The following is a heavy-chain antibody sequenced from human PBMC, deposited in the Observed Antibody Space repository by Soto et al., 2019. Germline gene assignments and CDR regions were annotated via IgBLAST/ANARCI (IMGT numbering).Heavy chain of an antibody. V-gene: IGHV1-69*13. J-gene: IGHJ6*02. Sequence: SVKVSCKASGGTFSSYAISWVRQAPGQGLEWMGGIIPIFGTANYAQKFQGRVTITADESTSTAYMALSSLRSEDTAVYYCARANYYEWEFAYYYYGMDVWCQGTTVTVSS. CDR3: ARANYYEWEFAYYYYGMDV. CDR2: IIPIFGTA. D-gene: IGHD3-22*01. CDR1: GGTFSSYA.